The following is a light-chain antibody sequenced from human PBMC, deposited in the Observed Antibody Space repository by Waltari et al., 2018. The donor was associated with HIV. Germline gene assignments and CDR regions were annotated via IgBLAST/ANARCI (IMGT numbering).Light chain of an antibody. V-gene: IGLV2-14*01. CDR1: SSDVGVYNY. CDR2: EVS. J-gene: IGLJ1*01. Sequence: QSALTQPASVSGSPGQSLTIPCTGPSSDVGVYNYVSCYQQHPGTAPKLMIYEVSNRPSGVSNRFSGSKSGNTASLTISGLQAEDEADYYCSSYTSSSTLGVFGTGTKVTVL. CDR3: SSYTSSSTLGV.